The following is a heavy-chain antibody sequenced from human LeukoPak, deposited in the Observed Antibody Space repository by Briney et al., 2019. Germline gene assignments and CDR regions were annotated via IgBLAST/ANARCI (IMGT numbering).Heavy chain of an antibody. CDR1: GGSISGYY. CDR3: ARGKYYFDY. J-gene: IGHJ4*02. CDR2: MYYSGNT. V-gene: IGHV4-59*01. Sequence: PSETLSLTCTVSGGSISGYYWSWIRQPPGKGLEWIGYMYYSGNTNYNPSLKSRLTTSLDTSKNQFSLKLSSVTAADTAVYYCARGKYYFDYWSQGTLVTVSS.